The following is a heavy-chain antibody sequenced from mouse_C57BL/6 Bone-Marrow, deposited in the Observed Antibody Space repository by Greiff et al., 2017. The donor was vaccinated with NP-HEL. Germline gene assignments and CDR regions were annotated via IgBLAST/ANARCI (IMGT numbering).Heavy chain of an antibody. D-gene: IGHD2-2*01. V-gene: IGHV5-12*01. CDR3: ARPGYGYDVGFAY. CDR2: ISNGGGST. J-gene: IGHJ3*01. Sequence: EVQGVESGGGLVQPGGSLKLSCAASGFTFSGYYMYWVRQTPEKRLEWVAYISNGGGSTYYPDTVKGRFTISRDNAKNTLYLQMSRLKSEDTAMYYCARPGYGYDVGFAYWGQGTLVTVSA. CDR1: GFTFSGYY.